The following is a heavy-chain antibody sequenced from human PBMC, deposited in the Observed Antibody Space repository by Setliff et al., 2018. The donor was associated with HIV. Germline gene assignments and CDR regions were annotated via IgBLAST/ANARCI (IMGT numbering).Heavy chain of an antibody. Sequence: GGSLRLSCAASGFTFSSYGMNWVRQAPGKGLEWVSSLSGNGETAYYADSVKGRFAISRDNSQNTLYLQMNSLSADDTAIYYCAKARGYSADDGFDVWGQGTMVTVSS. J-gene: IGHJ3*01. D-gene: IGHD5-12*01. CDR1: GFTFSSYG. CDR2: LSGNGETA. V-gene: IGHV3-23*01. CDR3: AKARGYSADDGFDV.